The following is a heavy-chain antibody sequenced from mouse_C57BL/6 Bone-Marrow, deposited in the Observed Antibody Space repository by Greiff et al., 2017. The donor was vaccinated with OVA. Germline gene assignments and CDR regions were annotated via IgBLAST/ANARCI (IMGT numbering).Heavy chain of an antibody. CDR2: INPNNGGT. D-gene: IGHD2-13*01. CDR1: GYTFTDYY. CDR3: AILVTVTNWYFDV. J-gene: IGHJ1*03. V-gene: IGHV1-26*01. Sequence: VQLQQSGPELVKPGASVKISCKASGYTFTDYYMNWVKQSHGKSLEWIGDINPNNGGTSYNQKFKGKATLTVDKSSSTDYMERRSLTSEDSAVYYCAILVTVTNWYFDVRGTGTTVTVSS.